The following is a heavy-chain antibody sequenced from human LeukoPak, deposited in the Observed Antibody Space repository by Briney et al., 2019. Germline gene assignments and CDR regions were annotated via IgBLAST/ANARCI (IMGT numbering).Heavy chain of an antibody. CDR2: IKQDESEK. D-gene: IGHD3-16*01. Sequence: RGSLRLSCAASGVAFSSYWMSWVREAPGPGLEWLANIKQDESEKYHVDSVKGRFTISRDNAKNSLYLQMNSLRVEDTGIYYCALSSTARGGDDYWGQGTLVTVSS. CDR3: ALSSTARGGDDY. CDR1: GVAFSSYW. V-gene: IGHV3-7*03. J-gene: IGHJ4*02.